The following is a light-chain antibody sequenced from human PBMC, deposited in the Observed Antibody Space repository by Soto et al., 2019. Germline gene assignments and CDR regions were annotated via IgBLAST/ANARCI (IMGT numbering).Light chain of an antibody. CDR3: QQRSNWPRGT. Sequence: EIVLTQSPATLSLSPGERATLSCRASQSVGSYLGWYQHKPGQAPRLLIYDASNRSPGIPARFSGSGSGTDFPLTISSLEPEDFAVYYCQQRSNWPRGTFGQGKKLAIK. J-gene: IGKJ2*01. CDR1: QSVGSY. V-gene: IGKV3-11*01. CDR2: DAS.